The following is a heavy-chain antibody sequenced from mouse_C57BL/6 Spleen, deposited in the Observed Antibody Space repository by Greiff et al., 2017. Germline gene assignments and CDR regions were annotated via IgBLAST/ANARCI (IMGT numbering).Heavy chain of an antibody. Sequence: QVQLQQSGAELVKPGASVKISCKASGYAFSSYWMNWVKQRPGKGLEWIGQIYPGDGDTNYDRKFKGKATLTADKSSSTAYMQLSSLTSEDSAVDFCAKWYDYGGVMDYWGQGTSVTVSS. CDR2: IYPGDGDT. CDR3: AKWYDYGGVMDY. D-gene: IGHD2-4*01. V-gene: IGHV1-80*01. J-gene: IGHJ4*01. CDR1: GYAFSSYW.